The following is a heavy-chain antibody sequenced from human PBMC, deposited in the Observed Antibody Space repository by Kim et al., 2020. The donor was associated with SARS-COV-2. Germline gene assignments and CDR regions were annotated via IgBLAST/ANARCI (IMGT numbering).Heavy chain of an antibody. D-gene: IGHD3-9*01. J-gene: IGHJ4*02. V-gene: IGHV1-46*01. CDR3: ARDRPAGIVLRYFDWLPESLDY. CDR1: GYTFTSYY. CDR2: INPSGGST. Sequence: ASVKVSCKASGYTFTSYYMHWVRQAPGQGLEWMGIINPSGGSTSYAQKFQGRVTMTRDTSTSTVYMELSSLRSEDTAVYYCARDRPAGIVLRYFDWLPESLDYWGQGTLVTVSS.